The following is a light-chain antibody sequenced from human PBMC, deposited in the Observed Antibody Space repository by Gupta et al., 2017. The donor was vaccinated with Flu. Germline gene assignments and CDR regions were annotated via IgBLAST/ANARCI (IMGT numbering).Light chain of an antibody. CDR3: SSYTNTNTLVV. CDR1: SSYIGGYQY. J-gene: IGLJ2*01. Sequence: QSALTQPASVSVSHGQSITISCTGPSSYIGGYQYVSWYQQHPGKAPQLMIFGVSNRASGVSNRFSGSKSGNTASLTLSGLQAEDEAYYYCSSYTNTNTLVVFGGGTKLTVL. V-gene: IGLV2-14*01. CDR2: GVS.